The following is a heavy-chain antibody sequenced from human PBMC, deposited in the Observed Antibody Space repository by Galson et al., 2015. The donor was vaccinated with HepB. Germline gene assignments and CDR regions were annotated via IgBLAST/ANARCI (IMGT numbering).Heavy chain of an antibody. Sequence: SVKVSCKASGYTFTGYYMHWVRQAPGQGLEWMGWINPNSGGTNYAQKFQGCVTMTRDTSISTAYMELSRLRSDDTAVYYCARVRLQSLYGMDVWGHGTTVTVSS. CDR1: GYTFTGYY. CDR3: ARVRLQSLYGMDV. CDR2: INPNSGGT. D-gene: IGHD4-11*01. J-gene: IGHJ6*02. V-gene: IGHV1-2*04.